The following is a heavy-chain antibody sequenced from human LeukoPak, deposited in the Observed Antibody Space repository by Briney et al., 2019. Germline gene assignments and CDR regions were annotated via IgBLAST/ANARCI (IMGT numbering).Heavy chain of an antibody. CDR1: VYTFTGYY. V-gene: IGHV1-2*02. D-gene: IGHD6-6*01. CDR3: ARVRIAARSLSDAFDI. CDR2: INTHSGGT. Sequence: ASVKVSCKASVYTFTGYYMHWVRHAPGQGLEWVGLINTHSGGTNYAQKSEGGVTITRDTSISTAHMDLSKVISHDPPVYYCARVRIAARSLSDAFDIWGQGTTVTVSS. J-gene: IGHJ3*02.